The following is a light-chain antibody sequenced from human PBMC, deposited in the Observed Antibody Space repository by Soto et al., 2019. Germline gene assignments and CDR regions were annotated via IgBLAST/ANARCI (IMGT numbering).Light chain of an antibody. V-gene: IGLV2-23*02. CDR2: EVS. J-gene: IGLJ3*02. CDR1: SSDVGSYNL. Sequence: QSALTQPASVSGSPGQSITISCTGTSSDVGSYNLVSWYQHHPGKAPKLMIYEVSNRPSGVSNRFSGSKSGNTASLTISGLQAEDEADYYCCSYAGSSTWVFGGGTQLTVL. CDR3: CSYAGSSTWV.